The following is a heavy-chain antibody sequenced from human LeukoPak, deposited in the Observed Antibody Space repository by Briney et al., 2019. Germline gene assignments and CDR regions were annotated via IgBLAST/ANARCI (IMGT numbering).Heavy chain of an antibody. Sequence: GGSLRLSCAASGFRFNTFWMSWVRQAPGKGLEWVANIKQDGNEKYYADSVKGRFTISRDNGKNSLDLQMNSLRADDTAFYYCARDTLGEGEDANYAVYYFDHWGQGTVVTVSS. D-gene: IGHD4/OR15-4a*01. J-gene: IGHJ4*02. CDR1: GFRFNTFW. V-gene: IGHV3-7*01. CDR2: IKQDGNEK. CDR3: ARDTLGEGEDANYAVYYFDH.